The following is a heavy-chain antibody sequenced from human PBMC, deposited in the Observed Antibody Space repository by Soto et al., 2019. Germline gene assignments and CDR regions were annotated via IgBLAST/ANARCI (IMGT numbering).Heavy chain of an antibody. CDR3: AKDGVYDYYGSGSYYNDPYYFDY. V-gene: IGHV3-23*01. CDR2: ISGSGGST. CDR1: GFTFSSYA. D-gene: IGHD3-10*01. Sequence: GESLKISCAASGFTFSSYAMSWVRQAPGKGLEWVSAISGSGGSTYYADSVKGRFTISRDNSKNTLYLQMNSLRAEDTAVYYCAKDGVYDYYGSGSYYNDPYYFDYWGQGTLVTVSS. J-gene: IGHJ4*02.